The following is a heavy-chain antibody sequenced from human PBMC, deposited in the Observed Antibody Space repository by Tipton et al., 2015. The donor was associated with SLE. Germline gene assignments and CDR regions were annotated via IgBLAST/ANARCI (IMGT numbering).Heavy chain of an antibody. Sequence: TLSLTCAVSGDSFSGYYWNWIRQPPGEGLEWIGTIYHTGSTYYNPSLKSRVTISIDTSKNQFSLRLSSVTAADTAVYYCARNSDFWSGYYPHYFDYWGQGSLVTISS. V-gene: IGHV4-38-2*01. J-gene: IGHJ4*02. CDR2: IYHTGST. CDR1: GDSFSGYY. D-gene: IGHD3-3*01. CDR3: ARNSDFWSGYYPHYFDY.